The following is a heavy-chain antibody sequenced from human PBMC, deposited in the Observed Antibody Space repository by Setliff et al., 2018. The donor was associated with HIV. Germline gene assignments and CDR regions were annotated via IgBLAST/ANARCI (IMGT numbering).Heavy chain of an antibody. D-gene: IGHD5-18*01. CDR3: AREAYSYGYVLPATRFGYYFDS. CDR2: INPNSGGT. Sequence: ASVKVSCKASGYTFIGYYIHWVRQAPGQGLEWMGRINPNSGGTNYAQKSQGRVTMTRDTSTTTANMELSRLGSDDTALYYCAREAYSYGYVLPATRFGYYFDSWGQGTLVTVSS. V-gene: IGHV1-2*06. CDR1: GYTFIGYY. J-gene: IGHJ4*02.